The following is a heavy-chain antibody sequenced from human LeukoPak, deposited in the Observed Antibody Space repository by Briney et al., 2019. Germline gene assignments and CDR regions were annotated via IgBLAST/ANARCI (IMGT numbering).Heavy chain of an antibody. CDR2: INPNSGGT. J-gene: IGHJ3*02. CDR3: ARTSGWYGVDAFDI. Sequence: ASVKVSCKASGYTFTGYYMHWVRQAPGQGLEWMGWINPNSGGTNYAQKFQGRVTMTRDTSISTAYMELSRLRSDDTAVYYCARTSGWYGVDAFDIWGQGTMVTVSS. D-gene: IGHD6-19*01. CDR1: GYTFTGYY. V-gene: IGHV1-2*02.